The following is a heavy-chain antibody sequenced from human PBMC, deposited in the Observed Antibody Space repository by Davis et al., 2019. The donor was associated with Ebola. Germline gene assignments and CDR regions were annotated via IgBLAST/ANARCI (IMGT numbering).Heavy chain of an antibody. D-gene: IGHD1-20*01. CDR2: ISHDGTIP. CDR3: SRDVNFEFYDY. V-gene: IGHV3-74*01. J-gene: IGHJ4*02. CDR1: GFIFSSYV. Sequence: GESLKTPCAASGFIFSSYVMHWVRQAPGKGLVWVSRISHDGTIPTYADSVKGRFTVSRDNAKNTLYLEMNSLTAEDTAVYYCSRDVNFEFYDYWGKGTLVTVSS.